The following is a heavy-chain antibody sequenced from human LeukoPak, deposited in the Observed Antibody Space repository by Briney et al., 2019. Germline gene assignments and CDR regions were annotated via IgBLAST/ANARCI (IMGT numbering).Heavy chain of an antibody. D-gene: IGHD5-12*01. CDR3: ARGHSGYPYYFDY. J-gene: IGHJ4*02. V-gene: IGHV4-59*01. CDR2: FYYSGST. CDR1: GGSISYYY. Sequence: ASETLSLTCTVSGGSISYYYWSWLRQPPGKGLECIGYFYYSGSTNYNPSLKSRVTMSVDTSKNEFSLKLTSVTAADTAVYYCARGHSGYPYYFDYWGQGALVTVSS.